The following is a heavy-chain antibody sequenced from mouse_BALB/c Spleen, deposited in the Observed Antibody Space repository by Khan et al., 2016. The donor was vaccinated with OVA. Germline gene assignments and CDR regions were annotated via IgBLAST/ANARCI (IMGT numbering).Heavy chain of an antibody. Sequence: EVQLVESGPGLVKPSQSLSLTCTVTGYSITSDYAWNWIRQFPGNKLEWMGFISYSGNTNYNPSLKSRISITRDTSKNQFFLQLNSVTTEDTARYYCARVYGGDFDYWGQGTTLTVPS. CDR1: GYSITSDYA. V-gene: IGHV3-2*02. CDR3: ARVYGGDFDY. D-gene: IGHD1-1*01. J-gene: IGHJ2*01. CDR2: ISYSGNT.